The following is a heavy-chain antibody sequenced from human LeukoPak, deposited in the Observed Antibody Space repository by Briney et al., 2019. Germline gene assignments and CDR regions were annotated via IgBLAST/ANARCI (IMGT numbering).Heavy chain of an antibody. Sequence: PSETLSLTCTVSGGSISSSFYYWGWIRQPPGKGLEWIGTIYYSGSTYYNPSLKSRVTISADTSKNQFSLKLSSVTAADTAVYYCARLGDRYYYDSSWDYWGQGTLVTVSS. D-gene: IGHD3-22*01. CDR3: ARLGDRYYYDSSWDY. CDR2: IYYSGST. CDR1: GGSISSSFYY. V-gene: IGHV4-39*01. J-gene: IGHJ4*02.